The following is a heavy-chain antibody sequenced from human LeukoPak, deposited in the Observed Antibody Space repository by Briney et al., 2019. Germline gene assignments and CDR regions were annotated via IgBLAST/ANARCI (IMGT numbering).Heavy chain of an antibody. CDR1: GGSISSSSYY. CDR3: ARWPRAATGWFDP. Sequence: SETLSLTCTVSGGSISSSSYYWGWIRQPPGKGLEWIGSIYYSGSTYYNPSLKSRVTISVDTSKNQFSLKLSSVTAADTAVYYCARWPRAATGWFDPWGQGTLVTVSS. V-gene: IGHV4-39*07. D-gene: IGHD2-15*01. CDR2: IYYSGST. J-gene: IGHJ5*02.